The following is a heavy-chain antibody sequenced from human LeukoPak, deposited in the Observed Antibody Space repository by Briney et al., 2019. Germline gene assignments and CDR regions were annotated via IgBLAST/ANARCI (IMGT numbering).Heavy chain of an antibody. CDR1: GGSINSSNYN. J-gene: IGHJ4*02. V-gene: IGHV4-39*07. CDR2: VDYSGLT. Sequence: SGTLSLTCTVSGGSINSSNYNWGWLRQPPRRGPEWLMSVDYSGLTYYNSSLKSRVIISVDTSKNQFSLKLTSVTAADPAVYYCARGGYGTWDDFWGQGTLVTVSS. D-gene: IGHD4-17*01. CDR3: ARGGYGTWDDF.